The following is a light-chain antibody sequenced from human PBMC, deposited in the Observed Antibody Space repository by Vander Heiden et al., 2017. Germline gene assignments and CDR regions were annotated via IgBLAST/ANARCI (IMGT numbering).Light chain of an antibody. CDR2: SNN. Sequence: QSVLTQPPSASGTPGQRVTISCSGSSTNIATNYIYWYQQRPGTAPKLLIYSNNQRPSGVPDRFSGSKSGTSASLAISGRRAEEEADYYWAAWDDNMTGVFGTGTKGTVL. CDR1: STNIATNY. V-gene: IGLV1-47*02. CDR3: AAWDDNMTGV. J-gene: IGLJ1*01.